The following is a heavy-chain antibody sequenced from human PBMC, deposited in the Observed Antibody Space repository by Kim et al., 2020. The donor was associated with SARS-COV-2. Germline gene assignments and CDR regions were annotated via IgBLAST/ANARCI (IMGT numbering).Heavy chain of an antibody. D-gene: IGHD5-12*01. V-gene: IGHV7-4-1*02. CDR3: ARGRDGYNS. Sequence: GNPTYAQGFTGRFVFSLDTSVSTAYLQISSLKAEDTAVYYCARGRDGYNSWGQGTLVTVSS. J-gene: IGHJ4*02. CDR2: GNP.